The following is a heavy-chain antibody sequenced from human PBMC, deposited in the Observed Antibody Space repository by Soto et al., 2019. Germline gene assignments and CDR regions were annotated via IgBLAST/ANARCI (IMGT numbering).Heavy chain of an antibody. CDR1: GFTFSSYG. J-gene: IGHJ4*02. D-gene: IGHD4-17*01. CDR2: ISYDGSNK. CDR3: AKAQPDYATVTTAISY. V-gene: IGHV3-30*18. Sequence: QVQLVESGGGVVQPGRSLRLSCAASGFTFSSYGMHWVRQAPGKGLEWVAVISYDGSNKYYADSVKGRFTISRDNSKNTLYLQMNRLRAEDTAVYYCAKAQPDYATVTTAISYWGQGTRVTVSS.